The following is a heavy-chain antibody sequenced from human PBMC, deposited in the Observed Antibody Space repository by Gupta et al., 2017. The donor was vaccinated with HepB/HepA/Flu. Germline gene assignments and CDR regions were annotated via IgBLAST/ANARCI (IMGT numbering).Heavy chain of an antibody. V-gene: IGHV6-1*01. J-gene: IGHJ5*01. D-gene: IGHD1-1*01. Sequence: QVQLQPSGPGLVQPSQTLSLTCAISGDSVSSDITGWHWIRQSPSRGLEWLGRTYYKSKWINDYAVSVKSRITVTPNTAKNHFSLQLNSVTPEDTAVYYCARGYMRTGFDSWGQGTLVTVSS. CDR3: ARGYMRTGFDS. CDR1: GDSVSSDITG. CDR2: TYYKSKWIN.